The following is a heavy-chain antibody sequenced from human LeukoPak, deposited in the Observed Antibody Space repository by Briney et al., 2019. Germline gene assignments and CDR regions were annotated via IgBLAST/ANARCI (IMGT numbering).Heavy chain of an antibody. V-gene: IGHV1-46*01. CDR2: INPAGGST. J-gene: IGHJ4*02. Sequence: ASVKVSCKASGYIFASYYMHWLRQAPGQGLEWVGLINPAGGSTTYAQNFQGRVTMTRDTSTTTDYMEVSSLRSEDTAVYYCARAGYDSSGYYSYWGQGTLVTVSS. CDR3: ARAGYDSSGYYSY. D-gene: IGHD3-22*01. CDR1: GYIFASYY.